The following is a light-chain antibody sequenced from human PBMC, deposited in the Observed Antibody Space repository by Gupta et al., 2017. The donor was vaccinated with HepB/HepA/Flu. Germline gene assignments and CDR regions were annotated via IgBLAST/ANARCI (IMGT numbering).Light chain of an antibody. Sequence: QTVVTQEPSFSVSPGGTVTLSCALTSGSVSTSNYPSWYQQTPGQTPRMLIDNTATRSSGVPGRFSGSILGNTAALTITGAQAEDECDYYCVQYMGSGIWMFGGGTKLTVL. CDR2: NTA. CDR3: VQYMGSGIWM. CDR1: SGSVSTSNY. J-gene: IGLJ3*02. V-gene: IGLV8-61*01.